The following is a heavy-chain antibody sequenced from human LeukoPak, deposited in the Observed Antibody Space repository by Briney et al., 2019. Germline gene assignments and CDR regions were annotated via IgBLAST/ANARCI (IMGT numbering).Heavy chain of an antibody. CDR2: ISGSGSDM. D-gene: IGHD2-8*01. Sequence: GGSLRLSCAASGSTFSSYSMNWVRQAPGKGLEWLAYISGSGSDMYYADSVKGRFTISRDNAKNSLYLQMNSLRPDDTALYYCSTDPRLLIYWGHGTLVTVSS. CDR1: GSTFSSYS. CDR3: STDPRLLIY. V-gene: IGHV3-21*05. J-gene: IGHJ4*01.